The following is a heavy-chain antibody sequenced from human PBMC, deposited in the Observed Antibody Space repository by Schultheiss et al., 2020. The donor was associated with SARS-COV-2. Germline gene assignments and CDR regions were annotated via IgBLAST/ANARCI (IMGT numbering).Heavy chain of an antibody. Sequence: GSLRLSCSASGFTFSSYAMHWVRQAPGKGLEWVAVISYDGSNKYHADSVKGRFTISRDNSKNTLYLQMNSLRAEDTAVYYCAKGRIQLWSSPFGYWGQGTLVTVSS. CDR1: GFTFSSYA. D-gene: IGHD5-18*01. CDR2: ISYDGSNK. J-gene: IGHJ4*02. CDR3: AKGRIQLWSSPFGY. V-gene: IGHV3-30*07.